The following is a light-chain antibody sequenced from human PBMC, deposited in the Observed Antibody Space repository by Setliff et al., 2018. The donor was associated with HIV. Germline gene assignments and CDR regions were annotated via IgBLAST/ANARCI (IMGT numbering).Light chain of an antibody. J-gene: IGLJ1*01. CDR2: SSN. CDR1: SSNIGSNT. CDR3: AAWDDSLTGYV. Sequence: QSVLTQPPSASGTPGQKVTISCSGSSSNIGSNTVNWYQQLPGTAPKLLIYSSNVRPSRVPDRFSGSKSGTSASLAISGLQAEDEADYYCAAWDDSLTGYVLGTGTKVTVL. V-gene: IGLV1-44*01.